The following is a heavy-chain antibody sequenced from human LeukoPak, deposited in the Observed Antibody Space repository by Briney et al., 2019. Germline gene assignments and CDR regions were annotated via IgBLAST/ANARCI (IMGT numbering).Heavy chain of an antibody. CDR1: GFTFSSYS. J-gene: IGHJ4*02. V-gene: IGHV3-21*01. D-gene: IGHD6-19*01. CDR2: ISSSSYI. CDR3: ARDLDSSGWSRLGVY. Sequence: GGSLRLSCAASGFTFSSYSMNWVRQAPGKGLEWVSSISSSSYIYYADSVKGRFTISRDNAKNSLYLQMNSLRAEDTAVYYCARDLDSSGWSRLGVYRGQGTLVTVSS.